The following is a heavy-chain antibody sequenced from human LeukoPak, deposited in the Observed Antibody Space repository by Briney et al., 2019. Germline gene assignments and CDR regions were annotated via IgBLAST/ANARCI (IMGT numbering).Heavy chain of an antibody. CDR1: GYTFTGYH. D-gene: IGHD3-22*01. CDR3: ARGGQYVLHYDSSGYPPRGH. V-gene: IGHV1-2*02. J-gene: IGHJ4*02. CDR2: INPNSGGT. Sequence: GASVKVSCKTSGYTFTGYHMHWVRQAPGQGLEWMGWINPNSGGTNYAQKFQGRVTMTRDTSISTAYMELSRLRSDDTAVYYCARGGQYVLHYDSSGYPPRGHWGQGTLVTVSS.